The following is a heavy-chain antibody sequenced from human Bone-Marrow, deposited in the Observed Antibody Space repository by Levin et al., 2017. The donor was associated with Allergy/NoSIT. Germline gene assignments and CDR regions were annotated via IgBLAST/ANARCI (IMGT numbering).Heavy chain of an antibody. D-gene: IGHD3-22*01. Sequence: MSSETLSLTCTVSGDSIRSSTFYWGWIRQSPGKGLEWIGSIFYSGNTYYNPSLKSRVTISVDSSKDQFSLNLSSVTAADTAVYYCARVRSLTVLDTSGLWSRGYLDYWGQGALVTVSS. J-gene: IGHJ4*02. CDR2: IFYSGNT. CDR3: ARVRSLTVLDTSGLWSRGYLDY. V-gene: IGHV4-39*01. CDR1: GDSIRSSTFY.